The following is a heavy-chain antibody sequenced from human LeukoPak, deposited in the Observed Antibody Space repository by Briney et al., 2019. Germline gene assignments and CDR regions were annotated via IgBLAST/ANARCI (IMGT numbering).Heavy chain of an antibody. CDR1: GYTFTSYD. CDR3: ARTTEGGYTYGYFYYYYMDV. Sequence: ASVKVSCKASGYTFTSYDINWVRKASGQGLEWLGYMNPNSGNTGRAQKFQGRVTITIDTSISTAYMELSTLRSEDTAVYYCARTTEGGYTYGYFYYYYMDVWGKGTTVTISS. CDR2: MNPNSGNT. V-gene: IGHV1-8*02. J-gene: IGHJ6*03. D-gene: IGHD5-18*01.